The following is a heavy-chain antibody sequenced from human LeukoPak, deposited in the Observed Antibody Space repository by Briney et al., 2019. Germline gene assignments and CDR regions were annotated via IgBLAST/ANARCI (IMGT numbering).Heavy chain of an antibody. D-gene: IGHD3-16*02. CDR2: ISGSGGST. CDR1: GFTFNSYA. J-gene: IGHJ4*02. Sequence: GGSLTLSCAASGFTFNSYAMIWLPHAPGKGREGVSSISGSGGSTYYADPVKGRFTIYRDNSKNTLYLQMNSWRAEDTGVYYCAKDGKLRLGELSEFGYWGQGTLVTVSS. CDR3: AKDGKLRLGELSEFGY. V-gene: IGHV3-23*01.